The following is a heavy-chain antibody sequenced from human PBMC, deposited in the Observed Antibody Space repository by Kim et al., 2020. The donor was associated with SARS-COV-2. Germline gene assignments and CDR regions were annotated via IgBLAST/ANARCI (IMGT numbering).Heavy chain of an antibody. J-gene: IGHJ5*02. CDR1: GYTFTSYY. Sequence: ASVKVSRKASGYTFTSYYMHWVRQAPGQGLEGMGIINPSGGSTSYAQKFQCRVTMTRDTSTSTVYMELSSLRTEDPAVHYCARDLKVAWLDPWGHGTLVT. CDR2: INPSGGST. V-gene: IGHV1-46*01. D-gene: IGHD2-15*01. CDR3: ARDLKVAWLDP.